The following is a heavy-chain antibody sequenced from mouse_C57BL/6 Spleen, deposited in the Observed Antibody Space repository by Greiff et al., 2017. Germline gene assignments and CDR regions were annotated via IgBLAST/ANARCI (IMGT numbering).Heavy chain of an antibody. CDR2: IYPGDGDT. J-gene: IGHJ2*01. CDR1: GYAFSSSW. Sequence: QVQLKQSGPELVKPGASVKISCKASGYAFSSSWMNWVKQRPGKGLEWIGRIYPGDGDTNYNGKFKGKATLTADKSSSTAYMHLSSLTSEDSAVYFCAREGPYFDYWGQGTTLTVSS. D-gene: IGHD3-3*01. V-gene: IGHV1-82*01. CDR3: AREGPYFDY.